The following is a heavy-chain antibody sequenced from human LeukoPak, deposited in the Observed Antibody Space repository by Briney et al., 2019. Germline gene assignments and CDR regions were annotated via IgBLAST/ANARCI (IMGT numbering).Heavy chain of an antibody. CDR2: INPSGGST. V-gene: IGHV1-46*01. Sequence: ASVKVSCKASGYTFTSYYMHWVRQAPGQGLEWMGIINPSGGSTNYAQKFQGRVTMTRDTSTSTVYMELSSLRSEDTAVYYCARVGRQGYSSSWYWFDPWGQGTLVTVSS. J-gene: IGHJ5*02. CDR1: GYTFTSYY. D-gene: IGHD6-13*01. CDR3: ARVGRQGYSSSWYWFDP.